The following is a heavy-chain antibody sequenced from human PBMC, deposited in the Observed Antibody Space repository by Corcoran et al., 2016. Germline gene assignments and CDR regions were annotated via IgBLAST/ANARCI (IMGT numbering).Heavy chain of an antibody. J-gene: IGHJ5*02. D-gene: IGHD1-26*01. CDR2: IDWDDEK. CDR3: AQTDGWARLDP. Sequence: QVTLKESGPALVKPTQTLTLTCTVSGFSVSASGMRVSWIRQPPGKALEWLARIDWDDEKFYNTSLKTRVTISKDTSKNQVVLTMTNMDFVDTGTYYCAQTDGWARLDPWGHGALVTVSS. CDR1: GFSVSASGMR. V-gene: IGHV2-70*04.